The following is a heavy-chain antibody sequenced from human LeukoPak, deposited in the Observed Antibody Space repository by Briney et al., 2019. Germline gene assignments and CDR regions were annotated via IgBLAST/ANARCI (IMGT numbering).Heavy chain of an antibody. CDR1: GYTFTSYG. V-gene: IGHV1-18*01. D-gene: IGHD1-26*01. Sequence: ASVKVSCKPSGYTFTSYGISWVRQAPGQGLEWMGWISGSNGDTNYAQNLQGRVTLTSDTSTSTAYMELRSLKSDDTAVYYCARGRELDYWGQGTLVTVSS. CDR3: ARGRELDY. CDR2: ISGSNGDT. J-gene: IGHJ4*02.